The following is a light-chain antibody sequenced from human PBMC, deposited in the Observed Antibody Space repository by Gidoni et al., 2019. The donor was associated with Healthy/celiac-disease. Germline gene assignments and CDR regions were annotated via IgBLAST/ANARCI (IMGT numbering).Light chain of an antibody. CDR2: LGS. J-gene: IGKJ1*01. CDR1: QSLLHSNGYNY. Sequence: DIVMTQSPLSLPVTPGEPASISCRSSQSLLHSNGYNYLDWYLQKPGQSPQLLIYLGSNRASGVPDRFSGSGSGTDFTLKISRVEPEDVGVYYCMQALQTPPWTFXQXTKVXIK. V-gene: IGKV2-28*01. CDR3: MQALQTPPWT.